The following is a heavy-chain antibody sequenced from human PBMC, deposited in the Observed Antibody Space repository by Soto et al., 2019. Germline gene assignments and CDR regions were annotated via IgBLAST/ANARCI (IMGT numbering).Heavy chain of an antibody. CDR2: ISGYNGNT. Sequence: QVQLVQSGAEVKKPGASVKVSCKASGYTFSSSGISWVRQAPGQGLEWMGWISGYNGNTNYGQKCQGRVTMTTDTSTRTAYMELRSLRFDDTAVYYCARVSGNYYEADRGDYWGQGTLVTVSS. J-gene: IGHJ4*02. CDR3: ARVSGNYYEADRGDY. V-gene: IGHV1-18*01. D-gene: IGHD3-22*01. CDR1: GYTFSSSG.